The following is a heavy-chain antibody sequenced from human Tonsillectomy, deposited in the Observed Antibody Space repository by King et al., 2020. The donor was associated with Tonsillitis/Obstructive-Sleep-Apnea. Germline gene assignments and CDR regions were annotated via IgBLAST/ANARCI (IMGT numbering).Heavy chain of an antibody. V-gene: IGHV4-39*01. CDR1: GGSISSSSYY. D-gene: IGHD2-2*01. CDR2: IYYSGST. CDR3: ARRPHQLLRHHQTRNWFDP. J-gene: IGHJ5*02. Sequence: QLQESGPGLVKPSETLSLTCTVSGGSISSSSYYWGWIRQPPGKGLEWIGSIYYSGSTYYNPSLKSRVTISVDTSKNQFSLKLSSVTAADTAVYYWARRPHQLLRHHQTRNWFDPWGQGTLVTVSS.